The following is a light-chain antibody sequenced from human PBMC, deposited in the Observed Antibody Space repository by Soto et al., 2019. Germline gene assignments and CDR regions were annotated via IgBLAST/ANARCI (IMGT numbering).Light chain of an antibody. CDR3: QQYNSYSPYT. CDR1: QSISSW. CDR2: DAS. V-gene: IGKV1-5*01. Sequence: DIQMTQSPSTLSASVGDRVTITCRASQSISSWLAWYQQKPGKAPKLLIYDASSLESGVPSRFSGSGSGTDFTLTISTLQHDDFATYYCQQYNSYSPYTFGQGTKLEIQ. J-gene: IGKJ2*01.